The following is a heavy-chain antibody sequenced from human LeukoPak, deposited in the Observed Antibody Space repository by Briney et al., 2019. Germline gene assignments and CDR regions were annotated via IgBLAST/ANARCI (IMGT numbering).Heavy chain of an antibody. J-gene: IGHJ5*02. V-gene: IGHV3-33*01. CDR1: GFTFSSYG. Sequence: GRSLRLSCAASGFTFSSYGMHWVRQAPGKGLEWVAVIWYGGSNKYYADSVKGRFTISRDNSKNTLYLQMNSLRAEDTAVYYCARDQAVTTVNWFDPWGQGTLVTVSS. CDR3: ARDQAVTTVNWFDP. CDR2: IWYGGSNK. D-gene: IGHD4-17*01.